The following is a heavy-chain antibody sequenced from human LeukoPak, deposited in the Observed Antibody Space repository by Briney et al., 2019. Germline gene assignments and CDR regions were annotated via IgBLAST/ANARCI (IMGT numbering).Heavy chain of an antibody. Sequence: PSETLSLTCTVSGGSISSGGYYWSWIRQHPGKGLEWIGYIYYSGSTYYNPSLKSRVTISVDTSKNQFSLKLSSVTAADTAVYYCARATSFGSGWYYFDYWGQGALVTVSS. D-gene: IGHD6-19*01. CDR3: ARATSFGSGWYYFDY. CDR1: GGSISSGGYY. J-gene: IGHJ4*02. V-gene: IGHV4-31*03. CDR2: IYYSGST.